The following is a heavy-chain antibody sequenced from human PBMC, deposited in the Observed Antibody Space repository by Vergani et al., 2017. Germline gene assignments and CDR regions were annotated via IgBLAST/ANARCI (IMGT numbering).Heavy chain of an antibody. CDR1: GGSISSYY. Sequence: QLQLQESGSGLVKPSETLSLTCTVSGGSISSYYWSWIRQPPGKGLEWIGYIYYSGSTNYNPSLKSRVTISVDTSKNQFSLKLSSVTAADTAVYYCARGGVGALFDYWGQGTLVTVSS. V-gene: IGHV4-59*01. CDR2: IYYSGST. D-gene: IGHD1-26*01. CDR3: ARGGVGALFDY. J-gene: IGHJ4*02.